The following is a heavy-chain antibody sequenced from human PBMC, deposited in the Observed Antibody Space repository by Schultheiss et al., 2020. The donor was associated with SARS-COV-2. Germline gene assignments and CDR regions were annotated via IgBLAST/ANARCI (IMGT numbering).Heavy chain of an antibody. V-gene: IGHV2-70*11. CDR2: IDWDDDK. Sequence: SGPTLVKPTQTLTLTCTFSGFSLSTSGMCVSWIRQPPGKALEWLARIDWDDDKYYSTSLKTRLTISKDTSKNQVVLTMTNMDPVDTATYYCALIRIGRFGDPLDYWGQGTLVTVSS. J-gene: IGHJ4*02. CDR1: GFSLSTSGMC. CDR3: ALIRIGRFGDPLDY. D-gene: IGHD3-10*01.